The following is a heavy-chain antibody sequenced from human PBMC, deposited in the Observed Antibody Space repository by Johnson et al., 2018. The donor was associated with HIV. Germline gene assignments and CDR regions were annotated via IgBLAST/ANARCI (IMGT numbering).Heavy chain of an antibody. D-gene: IGHD2-2*01. CDR2: IWYDGSNK. Sequence: QVQLVESGGGVVQPGRSLRLSCAASGFTFSSYGMHWVRQAPGKGLEWVAVIWYDGSNKYYADSVKGRFTISRDNSKNTLYLQLNSLRAEDTAVYYCARESKRYCSSTSCRTDAFDIWGQGTMVTVSS. CDR1: GFTFSSYG. J-gene: IGHJ3*02. CDR3: ARESKRYCSSTSCRTDAFDI. V-gene: IGHV3-33*01.